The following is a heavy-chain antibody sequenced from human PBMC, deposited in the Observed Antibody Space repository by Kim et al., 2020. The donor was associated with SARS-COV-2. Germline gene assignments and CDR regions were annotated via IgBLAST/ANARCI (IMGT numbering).Heavy chain of an antibody. CDR2: IYYTGDT. CDR3: ARGFTMTGSSWPHFDP. V-gene: IGHV4-59*12. CDR1: GGSISHYY. J-gene: IGHJ2*01. Sequence: SETLSLTCTVSGGSISHYYWNWIRQSPGKGLEWIGYIYYTGDTNYNPSFKSRVTISVDTSNNQFSLRLRSMTAADTAVYYCARGFTMTGSSWPHFDPWG. D-gene: IGHD6-13*01.